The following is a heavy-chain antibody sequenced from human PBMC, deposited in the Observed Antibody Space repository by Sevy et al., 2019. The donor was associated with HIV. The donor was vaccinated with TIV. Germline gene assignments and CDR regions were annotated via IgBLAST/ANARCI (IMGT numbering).Heavy chain of an antibody. V-gene: IGHV3-30*04. D-gene: IGHD2-2*01. CDR2: ISYDGSNK. Sequence: GGSLRLSCAASEFTFSSYAMHWVRQAPGKGLEWVAVISYDGSNKYYADSVKGRFTISRDNSKNTLYLQMNSLRAEDTAVYYCARVRCEGSSTSCHPFHYGMDVWGQGTTVTVSS. CDR1: EFTFSSYA. CDR3: ARVRCEGSSTSCHPFHYGMDV. J-gene: IGHJ6*02.